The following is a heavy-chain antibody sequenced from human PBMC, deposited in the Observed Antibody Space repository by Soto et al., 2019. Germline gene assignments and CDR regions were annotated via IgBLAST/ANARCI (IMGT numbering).Heavy chain of an antibody. D-gene: IGHD6-6*01. J-gene: IGHJ3*02. V-gene: IGHV1-2*02. CDR3: DRDGDSSSPVDI. CDR2: INPNSGCT. Sequence: VQLLQSGAAVKKPGASVKVSCKASGYTFTGNYMHWVRQAPGQGLEWMGWINPNSGCTNYAQKFQGRVTVTRNTSRRTAYMELTRLRSDATAGYYCDRDGDSSSPVDIWGQGTMVTVSS. CDR1: GYTFTGNY.